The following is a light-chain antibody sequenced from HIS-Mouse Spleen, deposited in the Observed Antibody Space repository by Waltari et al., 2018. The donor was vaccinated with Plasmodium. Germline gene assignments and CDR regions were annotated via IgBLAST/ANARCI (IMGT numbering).Light chain of an antibody. Sequence: AIQLTQSPSSLSASVADRVTITCRASQGISSALAWYQQKPGKAPKLLIYDASSLESGVPSRFSGSGSGTDFTLTISSLQPEDFATYYCQQFNSYYTFGQGTKLEIK. CDR3: QQFNSYYT. CDR2: DAS. J-gene: IGKJ2*01. CDR1: QGISSA. V-gene: IGKV1-13*02.